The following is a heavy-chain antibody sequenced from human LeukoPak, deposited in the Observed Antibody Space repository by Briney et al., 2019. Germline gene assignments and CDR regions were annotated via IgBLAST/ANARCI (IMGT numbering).Heavy chain of an antibody. Sequence: GGSLRLSCAASGFTFSSYEMNWVRQAPGKGLEWVSYISSSGSTIYYADSVKGRFTISRDNGKNSLYLQMNSLRAEDTAVYYCARECRVAASKYNWFDPWGQGTLVTVSS. V-gene: IGHV3-48*03. CDR1: GFTFSSYE. CDR2: ISSSGSTI. D-gene: IGHD2-15*01. J-gene: IGHJ5*02. CDR3: ARECRVAASKYNWFDP.